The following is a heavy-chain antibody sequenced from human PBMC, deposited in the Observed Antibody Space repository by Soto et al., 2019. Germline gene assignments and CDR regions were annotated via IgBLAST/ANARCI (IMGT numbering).Heavy chain of an antibody. D-gene: IGHD3-3*01. V-gene: IGHV1-18*01. Sequence: ASVKASCKASGYTFTSYGISWVRQAPGQGLEWMGWISAYNGNTNYAQKLQGRVTMTTDTSTSTAYMELRSLRPDDTAVYYCARDQYYDFWSGPYYYYGMDVWGQGTTVTVSS. CDR2: ISAYNGNT. J-gene: IGHJ6*02. CDR3: ARDQYYDFWSGPYYYYGMDV. CDR1: GYTFTSYG.